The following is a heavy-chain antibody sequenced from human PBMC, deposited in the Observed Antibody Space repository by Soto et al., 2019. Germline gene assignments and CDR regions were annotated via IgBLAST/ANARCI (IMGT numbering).Heavy chain of an antibody. CDR1: GFTFSSDW. D-gene: IGHD3-10*01. CDR2: INTDGSGT. CDR3: ARVLIAAYYSGSGNFDY. Sequence: PGGSLRLSCAASGFTFSSDWMHWVRQAPGKGLVWVSRINTDGSGTTYADSVKGRFTISRDNAKNTLYLQMNSLRVEDTAVYYCARVLIAAYYSGSGNFDYWGQGTLVTVSS. J-gene: IGHJ4*02. V-gene: IGHV3-74*01.